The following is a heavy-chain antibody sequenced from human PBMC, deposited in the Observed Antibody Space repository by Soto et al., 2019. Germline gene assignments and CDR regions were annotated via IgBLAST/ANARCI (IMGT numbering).Heavy chain of an antibody. CDR3: ARDGGYSSGWYQD. CDR1: GYTFTGYY. V-gene: IGHV1-2*04. J-gene: IGHJ4*02. D-gene: IGHD6-19*01. CDR2: INPNSGGT. Sequence: ASVKVSCKASGYTFTGYYMHWVRQAPGQGLEWMGWINPNSGGTNYAQKFQGWVTMTRDTSISTAYMELSRLRSDDTAVYYCARDGGYSSGWYQDWGQGTLVTVSS.